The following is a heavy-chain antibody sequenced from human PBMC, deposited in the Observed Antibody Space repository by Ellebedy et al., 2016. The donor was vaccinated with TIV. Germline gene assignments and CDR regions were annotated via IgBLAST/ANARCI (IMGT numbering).Heavy chain of an antibody. Sequence: MPSETLSPTCPVSASSISSGSYWGWIRLPPGSGPEWMGMMFHSGIPYYSPSLKSRVTISVDTSKNQLSLRLSSVTAADTAVYYCARDGIKLGGTLWVGYGMDVWGQGTTVTVSS. CDR1: ASSISSGSY. J-gene: IGHJ6*02. D-gene: IGHD2-15*01. CDR2: MFHSGIP. CDR3: ARDGIKLGGTLWVGYGMDV. V-gene: IGHV4-38-2*02.